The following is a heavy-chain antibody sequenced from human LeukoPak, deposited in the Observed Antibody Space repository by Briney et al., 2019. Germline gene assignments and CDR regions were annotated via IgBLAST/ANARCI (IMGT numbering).Heavy chain of an antibody. CDR1: GFTFTNAW. V-gene: IGHV3-15*01. J-gene: IGHJ4*02. CDR2: IKRKADGGAV. Sequence: PGGSLRLSCEASGFTFTNAWMSWVRQAPGKGLEWVGHIKRKADGGAVDYAAPVKGRFTISRDDSKNTLYLQMQTLKTEDTAVYYCTTSLNYWGRGTLVTVSS. CDR3: TTSLNY.